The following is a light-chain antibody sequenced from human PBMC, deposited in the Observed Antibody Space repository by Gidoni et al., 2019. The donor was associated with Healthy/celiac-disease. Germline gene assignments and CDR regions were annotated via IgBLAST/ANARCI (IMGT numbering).Light chain of an antibody. CDR3: QQRSNWPPWS. CDR1: QSVSSY. Sequence: EIVLTQSPATLSLSPGERATLSCRASQSVSSYLAWYQQKPGQAPRLLIYDASNRATCIPARFSGSGSGTDFTLTISSLEPEDFAVYYCQQRSNWPPWSFXQXTKLEIK. V-gene: IGKV3-11*01. J-gene: IGKJ2*04. CDR2: DAS.